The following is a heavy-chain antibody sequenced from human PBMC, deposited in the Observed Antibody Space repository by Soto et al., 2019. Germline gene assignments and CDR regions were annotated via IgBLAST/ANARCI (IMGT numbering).Heavy chain of an antibody. D-gene: IGHD6-6*01. V-gene: IGHV3-21*01. CDR3: AASISARLVGTDV. J-gene: IGHJ6*02. CDR2: ISSSSSYI. Sequence: PGVSLRLSWAASGFTFSSYSMNWVRQAPGKGLEWVSSISSSSSYIYYADSVKGRFTISRDNAKNSLYVQMNSLRAEDTAVYFLAASISARLVGTDVRGQGPTATV. CDR1: GFTFSSYS.